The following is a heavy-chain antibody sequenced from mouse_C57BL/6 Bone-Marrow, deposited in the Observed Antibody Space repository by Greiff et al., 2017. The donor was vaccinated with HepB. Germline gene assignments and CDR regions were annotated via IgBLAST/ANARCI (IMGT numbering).Heavy chain of an antibody. J-gene: IGHJ3*01. D-gene: IGHD1-3*01. CDR3: ARHEEVGFKFSY. Sequence: QVQLQQSGAELVKPGASVKLSCKASGYTFTEYTIHWVKQRSGQGLEWIGWFYPGSGSIKYNEKFKDNATLTANKSSSTVYMELSRLTSEDAAVYFCARHEEVGFKFSYWGQGTLVTVSA. CDR2: FYPGSGSI. V-gene: IGHV1-62-2*01. CDR1: GYTFTEYT.